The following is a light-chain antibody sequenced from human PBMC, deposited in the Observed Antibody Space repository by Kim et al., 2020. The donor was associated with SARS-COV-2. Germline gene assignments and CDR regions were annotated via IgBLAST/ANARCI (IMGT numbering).Light chain of an antibody. V-gene: IGLV1-51*01. CDR3: GPWDSSLSAWV. CDR1: CSNVENHY. Sequence: GPNGTTPCPRSCSNVENHYVSWYQQHPGTAPTLLIHDKNRRPSGIPDRFTGPKSGTSASLGIPGLQTGDEADYYCGPWDSSLSAWVFGGGTQLTVL. CDR2: DKN. J-gene: IGLJ3*02.